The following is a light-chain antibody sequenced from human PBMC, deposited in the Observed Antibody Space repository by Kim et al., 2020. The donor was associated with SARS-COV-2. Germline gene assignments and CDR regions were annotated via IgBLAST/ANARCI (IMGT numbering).Light chain of an antibody. V-gene: IGLV3-21*03. J-gene: IGLJ2*01. CDR2: DND. Sequence: AQGKTARITCGENNIGSKSVHWYQEKAGQAHVLVIYDNDDRPSGIPERFAGSNSGNTATLTISRVEAGDEADYYCQVWDSTSDHVLFGGGTQLTVL. CDR1: NIGSKS. CDR3: QVWDSTSDHVL.